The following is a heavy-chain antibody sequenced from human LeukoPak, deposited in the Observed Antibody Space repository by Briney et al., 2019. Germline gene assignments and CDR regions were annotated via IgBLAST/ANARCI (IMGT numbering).Heavy chain of an antibody. V-gene: IGHV4-39*07. CDR3: ARAVGDCSSTSCYLAYYYYMDV. Sequence: PSETLSLTCTVSGGSISSTNYYWGWIRQPPGKGLEWIGSIYYSGSTYYNPSLKSRLTISIDTSKNQFSLELSSVTAADTAVYYCARAVGDCSSTSCYLAYYYYMDVWGKGTTVTVSS. CDR1: GGSISSTNYY. D-gene: IGHD2-2*01. J-gene: IGHJ6*03. CDR2: IYYSGST.